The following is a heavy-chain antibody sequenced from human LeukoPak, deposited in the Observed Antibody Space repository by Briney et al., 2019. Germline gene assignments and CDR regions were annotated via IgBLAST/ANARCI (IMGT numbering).Heavy chain of an antibody. D-gene: IGHD3-22*01. CDR2: LTYDGNKK. CDR1: GFIFSNYG. J-gene: IGHJ4*02. V-gene: IGHV3-30*18. Sequence: GRSLRLSCAASGFIFSNYGVHWVRQAPGKGLEWVAGLTYDGNKKYYTDSVEGRFTISRDNSKNTLHLQMNSLRADDTAVYYCAKNYDSSPFDYWGQGTLVTVSS. CDR3: AKNYDSSPFDY.